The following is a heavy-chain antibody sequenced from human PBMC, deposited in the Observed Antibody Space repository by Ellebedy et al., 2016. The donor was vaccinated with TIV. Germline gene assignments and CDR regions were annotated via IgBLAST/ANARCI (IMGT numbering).Heavy chain of an antibody. CDR1: GFSFSTHG. Sequence: PGGSLRLSCVASGFSFSTHGMHWVRQAPGKGLEWVAFKRFDGRMEYNGDSVKGRFIISRDLSKNTLYLQMTRLRSEETGIYYCTRETNPPPGALAGTGFDCWGQGTLVIVSS. J-gene: IGHJ4*02. V-gene: IGHV3-30*02. D-gene: IGHD6-19*01. CDR3: TRETNPPPGALAGTGFDC. CDR2: KRFDGRME.